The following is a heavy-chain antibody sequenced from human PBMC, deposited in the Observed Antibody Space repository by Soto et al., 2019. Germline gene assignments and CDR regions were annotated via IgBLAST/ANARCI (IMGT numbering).Heavy chain of an antibody. CDR2: IIPIFGTA. CDR3: ARDKDCSSTSCYAVGWFDP. D-gene: IGHD2-2*01. J-gene: IGHJ5*02. Sequence: GASVKVSCKASGGTFSSYAISWVRQAPGQGLEWMGGIIPIFGTANYAQKFQGRFTITADESTSTAYMELSSLRSEDTAVYYCARDKDCSSTSCYAVGWFDPWGQGTLVTVSS. V-gene: IGHV1-69*13. CDR1: GGTFSSYA.